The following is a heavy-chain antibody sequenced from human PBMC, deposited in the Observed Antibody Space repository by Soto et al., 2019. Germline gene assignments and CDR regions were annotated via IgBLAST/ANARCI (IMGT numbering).Heavy chain of an antibody. CDR1: GGSIGTYY. V-gene: IGHV4-59*08. D-gene: IGHD3-9*01. Sequence: SETLSLTCTVSGGSIGTYYWSWIRQPPWKGLEWIGYIYYRGNTDYNPSLKSRVTISLDTPKNQFSLKLSSVTAADTAVYYCARHPGYYDILTGYTTYYFDYWGQGLLVT. CDR3: ARHPGYYDILTGYTTYYFDY. J-gene: IGHJ4*02. CDR2: IYYRGNT.